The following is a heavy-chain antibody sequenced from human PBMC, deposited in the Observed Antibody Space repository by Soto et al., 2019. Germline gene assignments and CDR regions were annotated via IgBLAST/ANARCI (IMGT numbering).Heavy chain of an antibody. J-gene: IGHJ6*02. CDR3: AAFYDFWSGYSPGVYCYYYGMDV. CDR2: IYYSGST. Sequence: SETLCLTCTVSGGSVSSGSYYWSWIRQPPGKGLEWIGYIYYSGSTNYNPSLKSRVTISVDTSKNQFSLKLSSVTAADTAVYYCAAFYDFWSGYSPGVYCYYYGMDVWGQGTTVTVSS. CDR1: GGSVSSGSYY. V-gene: IGHV4-61*01. D-gene: IGHD3-3*01.